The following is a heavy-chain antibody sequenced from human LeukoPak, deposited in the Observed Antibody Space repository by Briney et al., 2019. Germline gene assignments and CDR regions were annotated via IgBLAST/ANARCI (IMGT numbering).Heavy chain of an antibody. CDR3: ARVSTAVSLAIDY. V-gene: IGHV3-21*06. J-gene: IGHJ4*02. CDR2: ISSSSRYM. D-gene: IGHD6-13*01. CDR1: GFTFSNYN. Sequence: GGSLRLSCAASGFTFSNYNMSWVRQAPGKGLEWVSVISSSSRYMYYADSVKGRFTISRDNAKNSLYLQMNSLRAEDTAVYYCARVSTAVSLAIDYWGQGTLATVST.